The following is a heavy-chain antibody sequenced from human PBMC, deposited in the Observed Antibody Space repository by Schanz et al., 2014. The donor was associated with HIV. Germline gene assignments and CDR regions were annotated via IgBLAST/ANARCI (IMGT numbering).Heavy chain of an antibody. CDR1: GYTFISYG. V-gene: IGHV1-18*01. CDR2: ISAYNGNT. CDR3: ARGEVATIEDKRGDYYYYYTMDV. Sequence: QVQLVQSGTEVKKPGASVKVSCKASGYTFISYGISWVRQAPGQGLEWMGWISAYNGNTNYAQKFQDRVTITADEPTSTAYMVLRGLRSEDTAVYYCARGEVATIEDKRGDYYYYYTMDVWGQGTTVTVSS. J-gene: IGHJ6*02. D-gene: IGHD5-12*01.